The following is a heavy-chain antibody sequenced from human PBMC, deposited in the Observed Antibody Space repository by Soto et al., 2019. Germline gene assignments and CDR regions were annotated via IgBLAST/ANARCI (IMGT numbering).Heavy chain of an antibody. J-gene: IGHJ4*02. CDR2: IRNKANSYAT. D-gene: IGHD2-15*01. CDR3: TSHSPEDMIRK. Sequence: EVQLVESGGGLVQPGGSLKLSCVASGFTFSGSAMHWVRQASGKGLEWVGRIRNKANSYATAYAASVKGRFTISSDDSNNTAYLQMNSLKTEDTAVYYCTSHSPEDMIRKWGQGTLVTVSS. V-gene: IGHV3-73*02. CDR1: GFTFSGSA.